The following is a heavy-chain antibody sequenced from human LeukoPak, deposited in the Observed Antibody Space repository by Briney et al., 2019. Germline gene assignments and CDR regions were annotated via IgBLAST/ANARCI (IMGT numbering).Heavy chain of an antibody. V-gene: IGHV4-59*08. CDR3: ARHLIESGSAYYYAFDY. CDR1: GGSISIYY. D-gene: IGHD3-22*01. CDR2: LYYTGST. J-gene: IGHJ4*02. Sequence: VKPSETLSLTCTVSGGSISIYYWSWIRQPPGQRLEWIGYLYYTGSTKYNPSLRSRVTISVDTSKNQISLKLSSVTAADTAVYYCARHLIESGSAYYYAFDYWAQGTLVTVSA.